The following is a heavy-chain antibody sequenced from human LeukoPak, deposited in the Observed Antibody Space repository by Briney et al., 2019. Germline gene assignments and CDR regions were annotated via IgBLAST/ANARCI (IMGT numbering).Heavy chain of an antibody. CDR1: GYPFTSYG. J-gene: IGHJ5*02. D-gene: IGHD3-10*01. CDR2: IIPIFGTA. Sequence: GASVKVSCKASGYPFTSYGISWVRQAPGQGLEWMGGIIPIFGTANYAQKFQGRVTITTDESTSTAYMELSSLRSEDTAVYYCARVTMVRGVTNNWFDPWGQGTLVTVSS. V-gene: IGHV1-69*05. CDR3: ARVTMVRGVTNNWFDP.